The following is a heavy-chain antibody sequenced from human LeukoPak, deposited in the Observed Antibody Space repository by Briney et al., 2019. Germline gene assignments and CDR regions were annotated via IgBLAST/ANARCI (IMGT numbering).Heavy chain of an antibody. V-gene: IGHV1-46*01. CDR3: ARDNSVRDEAWWFNP. J-gene: IGHJ5*02. D-gene: IGHD5-24*01. CDR1: GYSFTNYA. Sequence: WASVKVSCKASGYSFTNYAMNWVRQAPGQGPEWMGVISPSGGSTTYAQKFQGRVTLTRDMSTSTDYLELSSLRSEDTAVYYCARDNSVRDEAWWFNPWGQGTLVTVSS. CDR2: ISPSGGST.